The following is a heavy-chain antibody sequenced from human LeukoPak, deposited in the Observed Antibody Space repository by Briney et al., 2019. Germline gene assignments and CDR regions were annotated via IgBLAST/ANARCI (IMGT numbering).Heavy chain of an antibody. V-gene: IGHV3-23*01. CDR1: GFSFSSHA. J-gene: IGHJ4*02. Sequence: GGSLRLSCATSGFSFSSHAMTWVRQAPGKGLEWLSAISISGDDTYYADSVKGRFTISRDNSKNTLYLQMNSLSADDTAMYYCANEIRPNDYWGQGTLVTVSS. CDR3: ANEIRPNDY. D-gene: IGHD4-17*01. CDR2: ISISGDDT.